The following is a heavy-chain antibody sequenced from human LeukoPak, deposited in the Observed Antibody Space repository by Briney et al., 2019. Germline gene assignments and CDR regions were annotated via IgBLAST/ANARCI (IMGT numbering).Heavy chain of an antibody. J-gene: IGHJ4*02. CDR1: GGSFSSSSSF. V-gene: IGHV4-39*01. CDR2: ISYSGST. D-gene: IGHD6-19*01. CDR3: ARHQRVQWPIHGKIDY. Sequence: SETLSLTCPVSGGSFSSSSSFLGWIRQPPGKGLEWIGSISYSGSTCYNPSLKSRVPISVDTSKNLFSLKLSSVTAADTAVYYCARHQRVQWPIHGKIDYWGQGTLVTVSS.